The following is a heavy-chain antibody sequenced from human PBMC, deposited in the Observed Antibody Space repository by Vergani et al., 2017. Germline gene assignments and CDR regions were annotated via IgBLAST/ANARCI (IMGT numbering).Heavy chain of an antibody. Sequence: QVQLQQWGAGLLKPSETLSLTCAVYGGSFSGYYWSWIRQPPGKGLEWIGEINHSGSTNYNPSLKSRVTISVDTSKNQFSLKLSSVTAADTAVYYCARGFMTTVTTRPGGFDPWGQGTLVTVSS. V-gene: IGHV4-34*01. CDR1: GGSFSGYY. CDR2: INHSGST. J-gene: IGHJ5*02. CDR3: ARGFMTTVTTRPGGFDP. D-gene: IGHD4-17*01.